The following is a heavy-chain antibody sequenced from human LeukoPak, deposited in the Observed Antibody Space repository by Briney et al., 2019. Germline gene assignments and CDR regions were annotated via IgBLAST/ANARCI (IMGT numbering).Heavy chain of an antibody. CDR3: AKDLYYDLLMGTFDH. J-gene: IGHJ4*02. CDR1: GLIFRSYA. Sequence: GGSLRLSCAASGLIFRSYAMSWVRQAPGKGLEWVSAISGSGGAIDYADSVKGRFTISRGNSKNTMDLQMNSLRAEDTAVYYCAKDLYYDLLMGTFDHWGQGTLVTVSS. V-gene: IGHV3-23*01. D-gene: IGHD3-9*01. CDR2: ISGSGGAI.